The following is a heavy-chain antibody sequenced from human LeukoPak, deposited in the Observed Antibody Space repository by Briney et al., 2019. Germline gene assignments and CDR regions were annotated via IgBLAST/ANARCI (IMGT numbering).Heavy chain of an antibody. V-gene: IGHV3-23*01. CDR2: ISGSGGGT. J-gene: IGHJ4*02. D-gene: IGHD3-22*01. CDR1: GFTFSSYA. Sequence: PGGSLRLSCAASGFTFSSYAMSWVRQAPGKGLEWVSAISGSGGGTYYADSVKGRFTISRDNSKNPLYLQMNSLRAEDTAVYYCASYDSSGYYPWAFDYWGQGTLVTVSP. CDR3: ASYDSSGYYPWAFDY.